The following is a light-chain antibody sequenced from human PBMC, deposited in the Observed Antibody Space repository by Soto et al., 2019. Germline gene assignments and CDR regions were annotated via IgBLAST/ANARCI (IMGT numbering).Light chain of an antibody. V-gene: IGLV2-14*01. CDR2: DVS. J-gene: IGLJ1*01. Sequence: LTQPASVSGSPGQSITISCTGTSSNVGGYNYVSWYQQHPSEAPKLMIYDVSNRPSGVSNRFSGSKSGNTASLTISGLQAEDEADYYCSSYTSSSTYVFGTGTKVTVL. CDR3: SSYTSSSTYV. CDR1: SSNVGGYNY.